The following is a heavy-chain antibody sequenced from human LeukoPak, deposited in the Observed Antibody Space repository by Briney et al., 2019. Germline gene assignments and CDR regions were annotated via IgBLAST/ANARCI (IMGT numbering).Heavy chain of an antibody. CDR2: ISSSGTPI. Sequence: GGSLRLSCAASGFTFSNAWMTWVRQAPGRGLEWVSFISSSGTPIYYADSVKGRFTVSRDNAKNSLYLQMNSLRAEDTGVYFCARRSFGSRGTWFDPWGQGTLVTVSS. J-gene: IGHJ5*02. D-gene: IGHD3-16*01. V-gene: IGHV3-48*04. CDR1: GFTFSNAW. CDR3: ARRSFGSRGTWFDP.